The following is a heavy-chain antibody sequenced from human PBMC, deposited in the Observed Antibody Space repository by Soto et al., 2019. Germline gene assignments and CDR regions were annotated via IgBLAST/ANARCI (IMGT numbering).Heavy chain of an antibody. CDR3: AREDSIVIPAVSDF. D-gene: IGHD2-2*01. J-gene: IGHJ4*02. V-gene: IGHV3-21*01. CDR1: GFAFSNYG. Sequence: GGSLRLSCTVPGFAFSNYGINWVRQAPGKGLEWVSSISKSDYTYYSDSVKGRFTISRDNAKNSVSLQMNTLRVEDTAVYYCAREDSIVIPAVSDFWGQGTLVTVSS. CDR2: ISKSDYT.